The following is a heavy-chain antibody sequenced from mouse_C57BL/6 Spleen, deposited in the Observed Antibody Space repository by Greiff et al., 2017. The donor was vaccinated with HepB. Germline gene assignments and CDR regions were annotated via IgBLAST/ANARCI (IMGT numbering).Heavy chain of an antibody. CDR1: GYAFSSSW. D-gene: IGHD2-4*01. J-gene: IGHJ3*01. V-gene: IGHV1-82*01. CDR3: ARSGTYYDYDWFAY. CDR2: IYPGDGDT. Sequence: QVQLQQSGPELVKPGASVKISCKASGYAFSSSWMNWVKQRPGKGLEWIGRIYPGDGDTNYNGKFKGKATLTADKSSSTAYMQLSSLTSEDSAVYFCARSGTYYDYDWFAYWGQGTLVTVSA.